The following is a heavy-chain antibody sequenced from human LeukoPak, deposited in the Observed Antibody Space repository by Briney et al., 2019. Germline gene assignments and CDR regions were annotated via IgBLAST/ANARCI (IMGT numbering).Heavy chain of an antibody. CDR2: INWNGGST. J-gene: IGHJ4*02. Sequence: PGGSLRLSCAASGFTFDDYGMSWVRQAPGKGLEWVSGINWNGGSTGYADSVKGRFTISRDNSKNTLYLQMNSLRAEDTAVYYCARDRVREAFDYWGQGTLVTVSS. CDR1: GFTFDDYG. CDR3: ARDRVREAFDY. D-gene: IGHD2-2*01. V-gene: IGHV3-20*04.